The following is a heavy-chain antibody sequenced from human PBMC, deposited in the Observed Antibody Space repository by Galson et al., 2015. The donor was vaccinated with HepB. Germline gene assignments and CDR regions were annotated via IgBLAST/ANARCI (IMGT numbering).Heavy chain of an antibody. CDR1: GFTFSSYS. CDR3: ARGRGLSNYGDYVDY. J-gene: IGHJ4*02. V-gene: IGHV3-48*01. D-gene: IGHD4-11*01. Sequence: SLRLSCAASGFTFSSYSMNWVRQAPGKGLEWVSYISSSSSTIYYADSVKGRFTISRDNAKNSLYLQMNSLRAEDTAVYYCARGRGLSNYGDYVDYWGQGTLVTVSS. CDR2: ISSSSSTI.